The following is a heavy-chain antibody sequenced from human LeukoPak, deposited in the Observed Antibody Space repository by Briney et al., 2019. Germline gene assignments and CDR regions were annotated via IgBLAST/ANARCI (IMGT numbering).Heavy chain of an antibody. J-gene: IGHJ4*01. D-gene: IGHD3-9*01. CDR2: VNPKSGGA. CDR3: AREYILTAYYGDY. Sequence: ASVKASCKASGYTFTGYYMHWVRQAPGQGLEWMGWVNPKSGGANYAQKFKGRVTMTWDTSISTAYMELSSLRSDDTAVYYCAREYILTAYYGDYWGYGTLVTVSS. CDR1: GYTFTGYY. V-gene: IGHV1-2*02.